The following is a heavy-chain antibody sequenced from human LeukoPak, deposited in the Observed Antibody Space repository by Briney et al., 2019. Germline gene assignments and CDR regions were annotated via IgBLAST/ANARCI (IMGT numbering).Heavy chain of an antibody. J-gene: IGHJ4*02. CDR2: MYHSGST. Sequence: PSETLSLTCTVSGGSISSYYWGWIRQPPGKGLEWIESMYHSGSTYYNPSLKSRVTMSVDTSKNQFSLKLSSVTAADTAVYYCARGRGQQLGNFDYWGQGTLVTVSS. D-gene: IGHD6-13*01. CDR3: ARGRGQQLGNFDY. CDR1: GGSISSYY. V-gene: IGHV4-38-2*02.